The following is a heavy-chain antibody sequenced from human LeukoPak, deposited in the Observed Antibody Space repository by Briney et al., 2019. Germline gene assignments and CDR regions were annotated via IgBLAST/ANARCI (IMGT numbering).Heavy chain of an antibody. CDR1: GYTFINHG. CDR2: ISAYNGNT. Sequence: ASVKVSCKASGYTFINHGVTWVRQAPGQGLEWMGWISAYNGNTNYAQRLQGRVTMTTDTSTSTAYMELRSLRSDDTAVYYCARDRDYGDYNTQDLFVYWGQGTLVTVSS. V-gene: IGHV1-18*01. CDR3: ARDRDYGDYNTQDLFVY. D-gene: IGHD4-17*01. J-gene: IGHJ4*02.